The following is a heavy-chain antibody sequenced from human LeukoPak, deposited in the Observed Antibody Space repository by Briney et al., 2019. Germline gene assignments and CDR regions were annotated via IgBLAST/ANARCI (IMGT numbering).Heavy chain of an antibody. J-gene: IGHJ4*02. CDR3: AKPRTTGLGWAQFDY. CDR1: GFTFMSYA. V-gene: IGHV3-23*01. D-gene: IGHD2-8*02. CDR2: FDGNGPNT. Sequence: PGGSLRLSCAASGFTFMSYAMSWVRQAPGKGLEWVSGFDGNGPNTYYADSVKGRWIISRDNSRNTLYLEMNSLRPEDTAIYYCAKPRTTGLGWAQFDYWGQGSLVTVSS.